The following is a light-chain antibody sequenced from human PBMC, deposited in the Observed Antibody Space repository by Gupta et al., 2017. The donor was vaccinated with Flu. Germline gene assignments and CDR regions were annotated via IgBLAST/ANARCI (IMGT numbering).Light chain of an antibody. J-gene: IGKJ3*01. CDR3: QQFGSIPFT. CDR2: EAN. V-gene: IGKV3-20*01. CDR1: RHVSTNF. Sequence: GTLSLSPGEGATLSCRASRHVSTNFLAWYQQKPGQPPRLLMSEANYRATGTPDRFSGSGSGTEFTLTISSLEPGDVAVYYCQQFGSIPFTFGPGTKLDIK.